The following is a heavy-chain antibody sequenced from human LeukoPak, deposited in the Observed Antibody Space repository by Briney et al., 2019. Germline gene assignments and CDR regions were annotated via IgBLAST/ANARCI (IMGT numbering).Heavy chain of an antibody. V-gene: IGHV4-59*01. Sequence: SETLSLTCTVSGGSISSYYWSWIRQPPGKGLEWIGYIYYSGSTSYNPSLKSRVTISVDTSKNQFSLKLSSVTAADTAVYYCASGEMATIFYWGQGTLVTVSS. CDR3: ASGEMATIFY. J-gene: IGHJ4*02. CDR2: IYYSGST. CDR1: GGSISSYY. D-gene: IGHD5-24*01.